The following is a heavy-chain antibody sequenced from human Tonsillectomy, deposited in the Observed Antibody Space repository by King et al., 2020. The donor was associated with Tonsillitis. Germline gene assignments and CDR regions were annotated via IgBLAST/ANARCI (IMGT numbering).Heavy chain of an antibody. D-gene: IGHD2-2*02. CDR3: AKAKPYCSSTSCYKAYYFDY. Sequence: VQLVESGGGLVQPGGSLRLSCAASGFTFSSYAMSWVRQAPGKGLERGSAISGSGGSTYYADSVKGRFTISRDNSKNTRYLQMNSLRAEDTAVYYCAKAKPYCSSTSCYKAYYFDYWGQGTLVTVSS. CDR1: GFTFSSYA. V-gene: IGHV3-23*04. J-gene: IGHJ4*02. CDR2: ISGSGGST.